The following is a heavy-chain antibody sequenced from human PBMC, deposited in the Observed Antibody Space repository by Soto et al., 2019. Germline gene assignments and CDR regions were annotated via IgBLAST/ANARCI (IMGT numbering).Heavy chain of an antibody. CDR2: ISSSSSYI. CDR1: GFTFSSYS. D-gene: IGHD2-15*01. CDR3: VRDRRDIVWFDP. J-gene: IGHJ5*02. Sequence: EVQLVESGGGLVKPGGSLRLSCAASGFTFSSYSMNWVRQAPGKGLEWVSSISSSSSYIYYADSVKGRFTISRDNAKNSLYLQMNSLRAEDTAVYYCVRDRRDIVWFDPWGQGTLVTVSS. V-gene: IGHV3-21*01.